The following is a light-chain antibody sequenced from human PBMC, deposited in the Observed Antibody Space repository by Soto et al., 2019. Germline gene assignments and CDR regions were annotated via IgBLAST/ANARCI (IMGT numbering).Light chain of an antibody. V-gene: IGKV3-11*01. J-gene: IGKJ4*01. CDR1: QDVGKF. CDR2: EAS. CDR3: QLRNSWPLT. Sequence: VLTQSPDTLYLSPGERATLSCRASQDVGKFLVWYHQKPGLSPSLVIYEASKRATDIPDRFSGSGSGTAFTLTITRLEPEDFGFYYCQLRNSWPLTFGGGTKVELK.